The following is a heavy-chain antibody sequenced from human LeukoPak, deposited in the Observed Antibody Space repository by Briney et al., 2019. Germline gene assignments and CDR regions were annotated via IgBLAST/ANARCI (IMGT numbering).Heavy chain of an antibody. J-gene: IGHJ4*02. CDR1: GFTFSNYG. D-gene: IGHD4-17*01. V-gene: IGHV3-23*01. Sequence: GGSLRLSCAASGFTFSNYGMSWVRQAPGKGLEWVSEISGNGGSRDYADSVKGRFTISRDNSKKTLYMQMSSLRAEDTAVYYCAKNYDYGALRGYFDHWGQGTPVTVSS. CDR2: ISGNGGSR. CDR3: AKNYDYGALRGYFDH.